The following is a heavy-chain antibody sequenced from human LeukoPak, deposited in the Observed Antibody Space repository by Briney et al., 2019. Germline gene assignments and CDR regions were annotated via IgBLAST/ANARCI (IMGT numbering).Heavy chain of an antibody. CDR1: GYTFTSYG. D-gene: IGHD3-3*01. CDR3: ARDRRWGFWSGYYWFDP. J-gene: IGHJ5*02. Sequence: ASVKVSCTASGYTFTSYGISWVRQAPGQGLEWMGWISAYNGNTNYAQKLQGRVTMTTDTSTSTAYMELRSLRSDDTAVYYCARDRRWGFWSGYYWFDPWGQGTLVTVSS. CDR2: ISAYNGNT. V-gene: IGHV1-18*01.